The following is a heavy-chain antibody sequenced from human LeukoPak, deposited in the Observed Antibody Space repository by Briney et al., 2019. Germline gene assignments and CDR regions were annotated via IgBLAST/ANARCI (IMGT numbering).Heavy chain of an antibody. J-gene: IGHJ5*02. CDR1: GGSISSYY. V-gene: IGHV4-4*07. CDR3: ARDSRPFIQLRTLGGRWFDP. CDR2: IYTSGST. D-gene: IGHD5-18*01. Sequence: PSETLSLTCTVSGGSISSYYWSWIRQPAGKGLEWIGRIYTSGSTNYNPSLKSRVTMSVDTSKNQFSLKLSSVTAADTAVYYCARDSRPFIQLRTLGGRWFDPWGQGTLVTVSS.